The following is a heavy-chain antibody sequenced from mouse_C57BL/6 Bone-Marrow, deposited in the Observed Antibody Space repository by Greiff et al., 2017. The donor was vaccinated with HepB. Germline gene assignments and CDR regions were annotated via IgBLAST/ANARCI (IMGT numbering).Heavy chain of an antibody. CDR3: TSLLPHYAMDY. Sequence: EVQLMESGAELVRPGASVKLSCTASGFNIKDDYMHWVKQRPEQGLEWIGWIDPENGDTEYATKFQGKATITADTSSNTAYLQLSSLTSEDTAVYYCTSLLPHYAMDYWGQGTSVTVSS. D-gene: IGHD2-10*01. CDR2: IDPENGDT. J-gene: IGHJ4*01. V-gene: IGHV14-4*01. CDR1: GFNIKDDY.